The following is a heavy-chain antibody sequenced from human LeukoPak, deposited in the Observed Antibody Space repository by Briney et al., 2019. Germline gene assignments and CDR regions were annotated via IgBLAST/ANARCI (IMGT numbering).Heavy chain of an antibody. D-gene: IGHD2-15*01. CDR1: GXTFSSYA. V-gene: IGHV3-23*01. Sequence: PGGSLRLSCAASGXTFSSYAMSWVRQAPGLEWVSAISCSGGSTYYANSVKGRFTISRDNSKNTLYLQLNSLRAEDTAVYYCAKDRGSTPNWTFDYWGQGTLVTVSS. CDR3: AKDRGSTPNWTFDY. J-gene: IGHJ4*02. CDR2: ISCSGGST.